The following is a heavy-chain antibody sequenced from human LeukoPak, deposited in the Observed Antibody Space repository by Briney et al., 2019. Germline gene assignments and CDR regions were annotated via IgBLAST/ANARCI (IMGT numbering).Heavy chain of an antibody. Sequence: ASVKVSCKASGYNFTNYGISWVRQAPGQGLEWMGWISAYSGDTNYAQRLQGRLTMTTDTSPTTAYLELRSLTSDDMAVYYCARAPSFGDYGGDYWGQGTLVTVSS. CDR3: ARAPSFGDYGGDY. D-gene: IGHD4-17*01. J-gene: IGHJ4*02. CDR2: ISAYSGDT. CDR1: GYNFTNYG. V-gene: IGHV1-18*03.